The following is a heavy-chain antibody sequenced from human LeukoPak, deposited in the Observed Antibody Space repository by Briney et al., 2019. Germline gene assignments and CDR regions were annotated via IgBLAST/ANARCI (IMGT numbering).Heavy chain of an antibody. D-gene: IGHD5-18*01. Sequence: GGSLRLSCAASGFTFSSYAMSWVRQAPGKGLEWVSAISGSGGSTYYADSVKGRFTISRDNSKNTLYLQMNSLRAEDTAVYYCTRDRGYSYSWYFDSWGQGTLVTVSS. V-gene: IGHV3-23*01. CDR2: ISGSGGST. J-gene: IGHJ4*02. CDR1: GFTFSSYA. CDR3: TRDRGYSYSWYFDS.